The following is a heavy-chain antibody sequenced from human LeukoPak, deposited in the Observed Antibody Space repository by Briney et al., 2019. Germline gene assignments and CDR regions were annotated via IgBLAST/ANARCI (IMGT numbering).Heavy chain of an antibody. CDR1: GFTFSSYW. V-gene: IGHV3-7*01. Sequence: GGSLRLSCAASGFTFSSYWMSWVRQAPGKGLEWVANIKQDGSEKDYVDSVKGRFTISRDNAKNSLYLQMNSLRAEDTAVYYCARSLCSGGSCYPGAFGYWGQGTLVTVSS. CDR2: IKQDGSEK. CDR3: ARSLCSGGSCYPGAFGY. J-gene: IGHJ4*02. D-gene: IGHD2-15*01.